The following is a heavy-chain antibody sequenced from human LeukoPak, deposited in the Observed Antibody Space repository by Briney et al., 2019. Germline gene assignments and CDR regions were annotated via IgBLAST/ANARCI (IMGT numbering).Heavy chain of an antibody. CDR2: INPNSGGT. J-gene: IGHJ5*02. Sequence: ASVKVSCKASGYTFTGYYMHWVRQAPGQGLEWMGWINPNSGGTNYAQKFQGRVTFTADESTSTAYMELSSLRSEDTALYYCARKLRLGGNWFDHWGQGTLVTVSS. CDR3: ARKLRLGGNWFDH. CDR1: GYTFTGYY. D-gene: IGHD1-26*01. V-gene: IGHV1-2*02.